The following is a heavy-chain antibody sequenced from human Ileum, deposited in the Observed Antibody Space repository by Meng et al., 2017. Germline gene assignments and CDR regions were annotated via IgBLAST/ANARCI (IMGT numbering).Heavy chain of an antibody. J-gene: IGHJ4*02. Sequence: SETLSLTCSVSGGSISSYYWSWIRQPAGKALEWIGRIYTSGNINYNPSLKSRVTMSVDTSKNQFSLNLSSVTAADTAVYYCAREDPGTASRGLDFWGQGTLVT. CDR2: IYTSGNI. V-gene: IGHV4-4*07. CDR1: GGSISSYY. D-gene: IGHD6-13*01. CDR3: AREDPGTASRGLDF.